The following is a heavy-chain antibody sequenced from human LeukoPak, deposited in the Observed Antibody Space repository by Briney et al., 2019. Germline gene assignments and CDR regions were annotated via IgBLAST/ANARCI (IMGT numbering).Heavy chain of an antibody. D-gene: IGHD4-17*01. Sequence: PSETLSLTCTVSGGSISSSSYYWGWIRQPPGKGLEWIGSIYSSGSTYYNPSLKSRVTISVDTSKNQFSLKLNSVTAADTAVYYCARDSSTVTTRHFDYWGQGTLVTVSS. CDR3: ARDSSTVTTRHFDY. CDR1: GGSISSSSYY. CDR2: IYSSGST. V-gene: IGHV4-39*07. J-gene: IGHJ4*02.